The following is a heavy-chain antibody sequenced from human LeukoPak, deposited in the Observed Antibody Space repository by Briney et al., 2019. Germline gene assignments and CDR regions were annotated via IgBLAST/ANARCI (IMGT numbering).Heavy chain of an antibody. CDR3: ARDLRRRGYSSLNWFDP. D-gene: IGHD5-18*01. CDR1: GGSISSSNW. CDR2: IYHSGST. J-gene: IGHJ5*02. V-gene: IGHV4-4*02. Sequence: SETLSLTCVVSGGSISSSNWWSWVRQPPEKGLEWIGEIYHSGSTNYNPSLKSRVTISVDKSKNQFSLKLSSVTAADTAVYYCARDLRRRGYSSLNWFDPWGQGTLVTVSS.